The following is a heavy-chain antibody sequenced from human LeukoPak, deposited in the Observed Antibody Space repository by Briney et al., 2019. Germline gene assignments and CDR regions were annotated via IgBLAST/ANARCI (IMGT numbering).Heavy chain of an antibody. CDR2: ISSSGTTI. J-gene: IGHJ4*02. V-gene: IGHV3-48*03. CDR1: GVTLSSYE. D-gene: IGHD3-10*01. CDR3: ARPDGDYYYGSGSYFHY. Sequence: QPGGSLRLSCAASGVTLSSYEMNWVRQAPGKGLEWVSYISSSGTTIYYPDSVKGRFTISRDNAKNSLYLQMNSLRAEDTAVYYCARPDGDYYYGSGSYFHYWGQGTLVTVSS.